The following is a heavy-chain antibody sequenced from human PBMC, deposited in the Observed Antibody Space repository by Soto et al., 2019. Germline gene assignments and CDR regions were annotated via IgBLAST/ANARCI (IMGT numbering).Heavy chain of an antibody. CDR2: INPNSGGT. CDR3: ARNYGSGSYYPPYYYYGMDV. V-gene: IGHV1-2*04. Sequence: ASVKVSCKASGYTFTGYYMHWVRQAPGQGLERMGWINPNSGGTNYAQKFQGWVTLTRDTSISTAYMELSRLRSDDTAVYYCARNYGSGSYYPPYYYYGMDVWGQGTTVTVSS. J-gene: IGHJ6*02. CDR1: GYTFTGYY. D-gene: IGHD3-10*01.